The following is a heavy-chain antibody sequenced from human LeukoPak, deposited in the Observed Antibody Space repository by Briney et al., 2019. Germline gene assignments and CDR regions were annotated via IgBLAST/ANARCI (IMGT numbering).Heavy chain of an antibody. J-gene: IGHJ6*03. Sequence: SETLSLTCTVSGGSISSSSYYWGWIRQPPGKGLEWIGSIYYSGSTYYNPSLKSRVTISVDTSKNQFSLKLSSVTAADTAVYYCARVLEDTAMVRNNYYYMDVWGKGTTVTVSS. CDR1: GGSISSSSYY. D-gene: IGHD5-18*01. CDR2: IYYSGST. V-gene: IGHV4-39*07. CDR3: ARVLEDTAMVRNNYYYMDV.